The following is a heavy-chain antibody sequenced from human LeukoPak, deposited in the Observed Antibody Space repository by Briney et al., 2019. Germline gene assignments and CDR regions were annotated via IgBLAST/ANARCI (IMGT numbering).Heavy chain of an antibody. V-gene: IGHV4-59*01. J-gene: IGHJ4*02. D-gene: IGHD2-2*01. Sequence: PSETLSLTCTVSGGSFSSFYWSWIRQPPGKGLEWIGYIYYSGSPNYNPSLKSRVTISVDTSKNQFSLMLSSVTAADTAVYYCARWPNCSSTSGPLDYWGQGTLVTVSS. CDR1: GGSFSSFY. CDR3: ARWPNCSSTSGPLDY. CDR2: IYYSGSP.